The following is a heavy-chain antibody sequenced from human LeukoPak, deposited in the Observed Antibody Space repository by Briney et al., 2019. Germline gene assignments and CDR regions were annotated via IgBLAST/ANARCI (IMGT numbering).Heavy chain of an antibody. J-gene: IGHJ4*02. CDR1: GNSISSGDNY. D-gene: IGHD3-22*01. CDR2: IYTGGST. CDR3: ARASYSYDINGWVPFDY. Sequence: SETLSLTCTVSGNSISSGDNYWSWIRQPAGKGLEWIGRIYTGGSTNYNPSLKSRVTISGDTSKNQFSLRLSSVTAADTAVYYCARASYSYDINGWVPFDYWGQGTLVTVSS. V-gene: IGHV4-61*02.